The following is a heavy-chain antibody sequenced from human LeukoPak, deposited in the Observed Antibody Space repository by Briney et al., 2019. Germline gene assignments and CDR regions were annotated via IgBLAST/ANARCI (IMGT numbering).Heavy chain of an antibody. J-gene: IGHJ3*01. CDR1: GYSISRGYS. CDR3: ARFDHVWETHGMDAFDL. Sequence: PSETLSLTCAVSGYSISRGYSWGWIRQPPGMGPEWIGNMYHSESTHYNPSLKSRVTISADTSKNQFSLKLRSVTAADTAVYYCARFDHVWETHGMDAFDLWGQGAMVTVSS. CDR2: MYHSEST. D-gene: IGHD3-16*01. V-gene: IGHV4-38-2*01.